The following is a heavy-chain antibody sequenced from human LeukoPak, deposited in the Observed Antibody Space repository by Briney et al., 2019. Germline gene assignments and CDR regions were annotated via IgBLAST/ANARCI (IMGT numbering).Heavy chain of an antibody. CDR3: AYHLQPVHTWVQH. Sequence: SETLSLTCTVSGGSISSSSYYWGWIRQPPGKGLEWIGSIYYSGSTYYNPSLKSRVTISVDMSKNQFSLKLSSVTAADTAVYYCAYHLQPVHTWVQHWGQGTLVTVSS. V-gene: IGHV4-39*01. J-gene: IGHJ1*01. CDR1: GGSISSSSYY. D-gene: IGHD2-2*01. CDR2: IYYSGST.